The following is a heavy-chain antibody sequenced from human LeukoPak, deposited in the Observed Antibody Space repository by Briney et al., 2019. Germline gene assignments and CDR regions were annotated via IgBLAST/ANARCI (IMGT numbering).Heavy chain of an antibody. V-gene: IGHV3-30*18. J-gene: IGHJ3*02. Sequence: PGGSLRLSCAASGFTFSDYGIYWVRQAPGKGLEWVAVISYDGSNQYYADSVKGRLTISRDNSKHTLYLQMNSLRAEDTAVYYCAKDALESATVGNDAFDIWGQGTMVTVSS. CDR1: GFTFSDYG. CDR3: AKDALESATVGNDAFDI. D-gene: IGHD4-17*01. CDR2: ISYDGSNQ.